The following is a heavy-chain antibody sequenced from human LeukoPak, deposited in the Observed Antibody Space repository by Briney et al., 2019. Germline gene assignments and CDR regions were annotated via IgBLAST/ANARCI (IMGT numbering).Heavy chain of an antibody. CDR3: ARGSRFLEWLLSLDYFDY. V-gene: IGHV3-64*01. CDR1: GFTFSSYA. D-gene: IGHD3-3*01. CDR2: ISSNGGST. J-gene: IGHJ4*02. Sequence: GGSLRLSCAASGFTFSSYAMHWVRQAPGKGLEYVSAISSNGGSTYYANSVKGRFTISRDNSKNTLYLQMGSLRAEDTAVYYCARGSRFLEWLLSLDYFDYWGQGTLVTVSS.